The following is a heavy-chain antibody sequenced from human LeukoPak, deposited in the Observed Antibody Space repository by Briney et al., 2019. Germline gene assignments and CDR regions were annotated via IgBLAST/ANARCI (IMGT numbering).Heavy chain of an antibody. CDR2: IYYSGST. Sequence: PSETLSLTCTVSGGSISSYYWSWIRQPPGKGLEWIGYIYYSGSTNYNPSLKSRVTISVDTSKNQFSLKLSSVTAADTAVYYCARLGATTDDAFDIWGQGTMVTVSS. CDR1: GGSISSYY. J-gene: IGHJ3*02. V-gene: IGHV4-59*08. D-gene: IGHD1-26*01. CDR3: ARLGATTDDAFDI.